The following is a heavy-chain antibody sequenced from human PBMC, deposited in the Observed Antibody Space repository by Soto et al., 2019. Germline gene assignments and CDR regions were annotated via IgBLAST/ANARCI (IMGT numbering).Heavy chain of an antibody. CDR1: GLSLSTIGEG. CDR2: VYWDDDK. D-gene: IGHD2-21*02. V-gene: IGHV2-5*02. Sequence: QITLKESGPPLVKPTQTLTLTCTFSGLSLSTIGEGVGWIRQPPGKALEWLALVYWDDDKRYSPSPKSRLTITKDTSVNQVVLTMTNMGPVDTATYYCVQTRCGGDCLQSYSSHSYYGLDVWGQGTTVTVSS. CDR3: VQTRCGGDCLQSYSSHSYYGLDV. J-gene: IGHJ6*02.